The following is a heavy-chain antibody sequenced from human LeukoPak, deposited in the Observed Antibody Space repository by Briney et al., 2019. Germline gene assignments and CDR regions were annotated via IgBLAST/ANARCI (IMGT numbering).Heavy chain of an antibody. J-gene: IGHJ4*02. CDR2: ISSSSSYI. Sequence: PGGSLRLSCAASGFTFSSYAMSWVRQAPGKGLEWVSSISSSSSYIYYADSVKGRFTISRDNAKNSLYLQMNSLRAEDTAVYYCATKIVGATAGDYWGQGTLVTVSS. V-gene: IGHV3-21*01. CDR3: ATKIVGATAGDY. CDR1: GFTFSSYA. D-gene: IGHD1-26*01.